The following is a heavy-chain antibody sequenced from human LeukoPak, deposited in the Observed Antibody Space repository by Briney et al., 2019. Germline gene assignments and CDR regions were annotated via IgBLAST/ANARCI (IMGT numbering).Heavy chain of an antibody. CDR2: IWYDGSNK. V-gene: IGHV3-33*06. Sequence: GRSLRLSCAASGFPFSSYGMHLVRQAPGKGLEWVAVIWYDGSNKYYADSVKGPFTISRDNSKNTLYLQMNSLRAEDTAVYYCAKDRANWEFDYWGQGTLVTVSS. CDR1: GFPFSSYG. D-gene: IGHD7-27*01. CDR3: AKDRANWEFDY. J-gene: IGHJ4*02.